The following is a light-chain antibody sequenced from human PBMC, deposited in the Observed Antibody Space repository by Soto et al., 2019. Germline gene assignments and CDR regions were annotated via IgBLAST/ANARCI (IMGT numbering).Light chain of an antibody. CDR3: QQYNNWPIA. V-gene: IGKV3-15*01. CDR1: QYVSNK. J-gene: IGKJ5*01. Sequence: EIVMTQSPATLSVSPGETATLSCRASQYVSNKVAWYQQKPGQAPSLLILGASTRATGVPARFSGSGSGTEFTLTISSLQSEDFAVYYCQQYNNWPIAFGQGTRLEIK. CDR2: GAS.